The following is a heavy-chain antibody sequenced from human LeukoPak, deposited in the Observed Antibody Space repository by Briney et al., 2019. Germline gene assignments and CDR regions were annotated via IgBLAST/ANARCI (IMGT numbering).Heavy chain of an antibody. V-gene: IGHV4-30-4*08. CDR3: ARDRYGDYVIDY. D-gene: IGHD4-17*01. Sequence: PSQTLSLTCTVSGSSISSGDYYWSWIRQPPGKGLEWIGYIYYSGSTYYNPSLKSRVTISVDTSKNQFSLKLSSVTAADTAVYYCARDRYGDYVIDYWSQGTLVTVSS. J-gene: IGHJ4*02. CDR2: IYYSGST. CDR1: GSSISSGDYY.